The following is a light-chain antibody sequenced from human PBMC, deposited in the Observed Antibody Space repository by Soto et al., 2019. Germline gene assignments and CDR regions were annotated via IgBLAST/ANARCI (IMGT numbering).Light chain of an antibody. CDR1: SSDVGGFEY. V-gene: IGLV2-14*01. CDR2: DVT. Sequence: QSVLSQPASVSGSPGQSITISCTGTSSDVGGFEYVSWYQHQPGKAPKLIIYDVTKRPSGVSNRFSGSKSGNTASLTISGIQAEDEGDYYCGSITRSSTSVFXTGTKVTVL. CDR3: GSITRSSTSV. J-gene: IGLJ1*01.